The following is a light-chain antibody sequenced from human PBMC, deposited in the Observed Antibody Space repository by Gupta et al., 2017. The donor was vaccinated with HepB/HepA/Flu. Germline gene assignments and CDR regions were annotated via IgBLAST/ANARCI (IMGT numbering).Light chain of an antibody. CDR3: QQRNYWPLT. V-gene: IGKV3-11*01. CDR1: QSISSY. J-gene: IGKJ4*01. CDR2: DAS. Sequence: ETVLTQSPATLSLSPGERATLSCRASQSISSYLAWYQQKPGQAPRLLIYDASNRATGIPARFSGSGSGTDFTLTISSLEPEDFAVYYCQQRNYWPLTFGGGTKVEIK.